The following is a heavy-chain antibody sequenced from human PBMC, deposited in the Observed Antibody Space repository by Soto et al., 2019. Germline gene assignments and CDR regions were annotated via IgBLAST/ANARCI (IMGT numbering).Heavy chain of an antibody. J-gene: IGHJ5*01. Sequence: PGGSLRLSCAASGFTVSSYALSWVRQLPGKGLEWVSSISVTGGSTYYADSVKGRFTISGENSKNTLYLQMNSLRAEDTAVYYCAKDSLTTGINFFDSWGQGTLVTVSS. CDR2: ISVTGGST. D-gene: IGHD4-17*01. CDR1: GFTVSSYA. V-gene: IGHV3-23*01. CDR3: AKDSLTTGINFFDS.